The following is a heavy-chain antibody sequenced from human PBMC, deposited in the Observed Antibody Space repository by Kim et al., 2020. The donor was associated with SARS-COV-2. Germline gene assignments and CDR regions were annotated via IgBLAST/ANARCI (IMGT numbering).Heavy chain of an antibody. CDR3: ARDLQSLWFDP. V-gene: IGHV1-46*01. CDR2: INPSVGST. CDR1: GYTFTSYY. J-gene: IGHJ5*02. Sequence: ASVKVSCKASGYTFTSYYMHWVRQAPGQGLEWMGIINPSVGSTSYAQKFQGRVTMTRDTSTSTVYMELSSLRSEDTAVYYCARDLQSLWFDPWGQGTLVTVSS.